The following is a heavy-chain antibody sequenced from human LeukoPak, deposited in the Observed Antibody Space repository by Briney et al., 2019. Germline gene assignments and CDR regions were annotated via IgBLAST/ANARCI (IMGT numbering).Heavy chain of an antibody. CDR2: ISGSGGST. Sequence: GGSLRLSCAASGFTFSNYAMSWVRQAPGKGLEWVSVISGSGGSTYYADFVKGRFTISRDNSKNTLYLQMNSLRAEDTAVYYCAKVGYYDSSGPAFDYWGQGTLVTVSS. CDR3: AKVGYYDSSGPAFDY. CDR1: GFTFSNYA. J-gene: IGHJ4*02. V-gene: IGHV3-23*01. D-gene: IGHD3-22*01.